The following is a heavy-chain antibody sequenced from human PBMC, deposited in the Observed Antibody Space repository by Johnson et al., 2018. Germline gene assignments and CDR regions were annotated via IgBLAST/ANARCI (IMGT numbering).Heavy chain of an antibody. CDR1: GFTFSSYG. D-gene: IGHD6-19*01. CDR3: AKDLTIGSGLKYYYYHMDV. J-gene: IGHJ6*03. Sequence: QVQLVESGGGVVQPGRSLRLSCVASGFTFSSYGMHWVRQAPGKGLEWVAVISYDGSNKYYADSVKGRFTISRDNSKNTQYLQMNSLRAEDPAVYYCAKDLTIGSGLKYYYYHMDVWGKGTTVTVSS. V-gene: IGHV3-30*18. CDR2: ISYDGSNK.